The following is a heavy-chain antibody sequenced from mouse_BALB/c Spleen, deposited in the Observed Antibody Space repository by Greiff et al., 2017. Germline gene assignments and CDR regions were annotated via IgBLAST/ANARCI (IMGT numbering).Heavy chain of an antibody. CDR1: GFTFSSYG. D-gene: IGHD1-1*01. J-gene: IGHJ4*01. Sequence: EVQVVESGGGLVQPGGSLKLSCAASGFTFSSYGMSWVRQTPDKRLELVATINSNGGSTYYPDSVKGRFTISRDNAKNTLYLQMSSLKSEDTAMYYCARVLLLRYLYAMDYWGQGTSVTVSS. CDR2: INSNGGST. CDR3: ARVLLLRYLYAMDY. V-gene: IGHV5-6-3*01.